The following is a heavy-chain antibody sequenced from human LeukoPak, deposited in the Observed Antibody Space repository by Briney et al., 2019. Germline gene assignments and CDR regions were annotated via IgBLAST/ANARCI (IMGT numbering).Heavy chain of an antibody. J-gene: IGHJ6*02. V-gene: IGHV4-59*08. Sequence: PSETLSLTCTVSGGSISSYYWSWIRQPPGKGLEWIGYIYYSGGTNYNPSLKSRVTISVDTSKNQFSLKLSSVTAADTAVYYCASQHPNYYYYYGMDVWGQGTTVTVSS. CDR1: GGSISSYY. CDR2: IYYSGGT. CDR3: ASQHPNYYYYYGMDV.